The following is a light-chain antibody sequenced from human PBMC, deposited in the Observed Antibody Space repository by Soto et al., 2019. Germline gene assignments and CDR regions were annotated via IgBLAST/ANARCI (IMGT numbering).Light chain of an antibody. V-gene: IGLV1-40*01. J-gene: IGLJ1*01. CDR2: GNN. CDR3: QSYATGLSVLYV. CDR1: SSNIGAGYD. Sequence: QSVLTQPPSVSGAPGQRVTISCTGSSSNIGAGYDVHWYQQLPGTAPKLLIYGNNNRPSGVPDRFSGSNCGTSASLAVTGLQAEDEADYYCQSYATGLSVLYVFGTGTKVTVL.